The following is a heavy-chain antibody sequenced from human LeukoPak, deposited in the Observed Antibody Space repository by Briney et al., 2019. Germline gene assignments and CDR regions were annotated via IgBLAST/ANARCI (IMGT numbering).Heavy chain of an antibody. V-gene: IGHV1-69*05. D-gene: IGHD5-18*01. J-gene: IGHJ4*02. Sequence: SVKVSCKASGGTFSRYAISWVRQAPGQGLEWMGGIIPIFGTANYAQKFQGRVTITTDESTSTAYMELSSLRSEDTAVYYCATRGYSYAFDYWGQGTLVPVSS. CDR3: ATRGYSYAFDY. CDR2: IIPIFGTA. CDR1: GGTFSRYA.